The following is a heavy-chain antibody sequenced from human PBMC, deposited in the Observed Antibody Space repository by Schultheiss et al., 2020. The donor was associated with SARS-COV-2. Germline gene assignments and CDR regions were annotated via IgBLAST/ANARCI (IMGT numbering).Heavy chain of an antibody. CDR3: ARGPGSGYYDIYYYYGMDV. V-gene: IGHV3-21*01. J-gene: IGHJ6*02. D-gene: IGHD3-22*01. Sequence: GGSLRLSCAASGFTFSSYSINWVRQAPGKGLEWVSSISSSSSYIYYADSVKGRFTISRDNAKNSLYLQMNSLRAEDTAVYYCARGPGSGYYDIYYYYGMDVWGQGTTVTVSS. CDR1: GFTFSSYS. CDR2: ISSSSSYI.